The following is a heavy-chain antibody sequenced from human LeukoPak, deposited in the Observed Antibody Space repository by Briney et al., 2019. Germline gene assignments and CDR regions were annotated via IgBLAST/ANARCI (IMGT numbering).Heavy chain of an antibody. V-gene: IGHV3-11*01. D-gene: IGHD1-26*01. CDR1: GFTFSVSY. J-gene: IGHJ4*02. CDR3: ARDRYSGSLRD. Sequence: GGSLRLSCAASGFTFSVSYMSWVRQAPGKGLEWISYIRTSGGATDYADSVKGRFTISRDNAKNSLYLQMNSLRVEDTAVYYCARDRYSGSLRDWGQGILVTVAS. CDR2: IRTSGGAT.